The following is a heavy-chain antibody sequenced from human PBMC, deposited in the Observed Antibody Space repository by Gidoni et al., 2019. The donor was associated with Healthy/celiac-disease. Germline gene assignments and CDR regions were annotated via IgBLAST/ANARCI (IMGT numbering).Heavy chain of an antibody. Sequence: EVQLVESGGGLVKPGGSLRLSCAASGFTFSSYSMNWVRQAPGKGLELVSSISSSSSYIYYADSVKGRFTISRDNAKNSLYLQMNSLRAEDTAVYYCARGDGVVPAAIAPHGMDVWGQGTTVTVSS. CDR3: ARGDGVVPAAIAPHGMDV. V-gene: IGHV3-21*01. D-gene: IGHD2-2*01. J-gene: IGHJ6*02. CDR2: ISSSSSYI. CDR1: GFTFSSYS.